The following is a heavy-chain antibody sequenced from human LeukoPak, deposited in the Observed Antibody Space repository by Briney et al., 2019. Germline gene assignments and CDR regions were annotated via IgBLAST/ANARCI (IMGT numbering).Heavy chain of an antibody. Sequence: KAGGSLRLACAAPGFTLSSNYSSWVRQAPERGLEWVPSISSSSRYIYYADSVKGRFTIPRHNAKHSLYLRMNGLRAQDRGVYHCARDRWYSYGHRTEEPVYWGQGTLVTVSS. V-gene: IGHV3-21*01. CDR3: ARDRWYSYGHRTEEPVY. J-gene: IGHJ4*02. CDR1: GFTLSSNY. CDR2: ISSSSRYI. D-gene: IGHD5-18*01.